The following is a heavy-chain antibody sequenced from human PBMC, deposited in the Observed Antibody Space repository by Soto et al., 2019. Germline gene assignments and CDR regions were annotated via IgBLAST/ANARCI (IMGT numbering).Heavy chain of an antibody. V-gene: IGHV4-39*01. Sequence: QLQLQASGPVLVKPSETLSLTCTVSGGSISGSSDFWGWIRQPPGKGREWIGSIYFSGSASYNPSLRSRLTIAVDTSTNQFSLKLSSVTAADTAVYYCARHAGESSGRRWFDPWGQGSLVTVSS. CDR2: IYFSGSA. D-gene: IGHD6-19*01. CDR1: GGSISGSSDF. J-gene: IGHJ5*02. CDR3: ARHAGESSGRRWFDP.